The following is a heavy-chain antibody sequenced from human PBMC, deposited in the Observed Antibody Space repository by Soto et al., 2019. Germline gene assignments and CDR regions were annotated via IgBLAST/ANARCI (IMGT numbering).Heavy chain of an antibody. J-gene: IGHJ4*02. CDR2: INTSGGNT. Sequence: EVQLLESGGGLVQPGGSLRLSCAASGFTFSNYAMTWVRQAPGKGLECVSTINTSGGNTHYADSVKGRFSVSRDNSKNTQSLQMISLRAEDTAVYYCTKDWQQDSWGQGTLVTVSS. D-gene: IGHD6-13*01. CDR3: TKDWQQDS. CDR1: GFTFSNYA. V-gene: IGHV3-23*01.